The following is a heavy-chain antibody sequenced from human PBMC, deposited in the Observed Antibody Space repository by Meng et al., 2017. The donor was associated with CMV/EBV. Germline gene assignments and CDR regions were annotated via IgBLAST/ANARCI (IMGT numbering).Heavy chain of an antibody. CDR3: TSSWIDSVTPDFDY. CDR2: IHPNSAGT. V-gene: IGHV1-2*06. Sequence: HLVQSRTDVKKPRAPMTVSCNASAYSFIRHYIHWVRQAPGQDLEWMGRIHPNSAGTNNVEKFQGRVTMTRYTANNIVYMELTRLTSDDTAVYYCTSSWIDSVTPDFDYWGQGTLVTVSS. CDR1: AYSFIRHY. J-gene: IGHJ4*02. D-gene: IGHD2-2*03.